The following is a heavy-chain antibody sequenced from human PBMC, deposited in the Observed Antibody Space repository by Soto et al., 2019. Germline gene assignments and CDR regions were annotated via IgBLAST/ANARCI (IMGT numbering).Heavy chain of an antibody. CDR3: ARSVEGHFDY. V-gene: IGHV3-48*02. J-gene: IGHJ4*02. CDR2: ITSDTKTI. Sequence: EVQLVESGGALVQPGGSLRLSGAASGFRFSIYSMNWVRQAPGKGLEWSAYITSDTKTIKYGDSVKGRFTISRDNAKNSVYLQMNSLSDEDTAVYYCARSVEGHFDYWGQGTVVTVSS. D-gene: IGHD6-19*01. CDR1: GFRFSIYS.